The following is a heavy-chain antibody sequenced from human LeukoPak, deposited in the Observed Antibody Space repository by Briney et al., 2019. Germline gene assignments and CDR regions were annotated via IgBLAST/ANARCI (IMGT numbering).Heavy chain of an antibody. D-gene: IGHD3-22*01. CDR1: GFTFSSYG. CDR3: AKVNYYDSSGYYY. Sequence: GGSLRLSCAASGFTFSSYGMHWVREAPGMGLEWVAFIRYDGSNKYYADSVKGRFTISRDNSKSTLYLQMNSLRAEDTAVYYCAKVNYYDSSGYYYWGQGALVTVSS. J-gene: IGHJ4*02. CDR2: IRYDGSNK. V-gene: IGHV3-30*02.